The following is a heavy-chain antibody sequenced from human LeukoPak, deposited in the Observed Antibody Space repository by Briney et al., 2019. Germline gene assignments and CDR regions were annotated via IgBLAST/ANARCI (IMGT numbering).Heavy chain of an antibody. CDR1: GGYESRWR. V-gene: IGHV4-59*02. CDR3: ARETSLAGFASGLGFNY. J-gene: IGHJ4*02. D-gene: IGHD6-19*01. Sequence: ETVPLIGALCGGYESRWRWRWNRQTTGKGLEWIGYIYGSGYTNYNPSLKSRVTMSIDTSKNHFSLKLTSVTAADTATYYCARETSLAGFASGLGFNYWGQGILVTVSS. CDR2: IYGSGYT.